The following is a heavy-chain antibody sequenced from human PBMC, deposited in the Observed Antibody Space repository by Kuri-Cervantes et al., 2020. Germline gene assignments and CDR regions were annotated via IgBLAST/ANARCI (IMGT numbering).Heavy chain of an antibody. D-gene: IGHD3-3*01. J-gene: IGHJ6*02. CDR1: GFTFSSYW. Sequence: GGSLRLSCAASGFTFSSYWMSWVRQAPGKGLEWVANIKQDGSEKYYVDSVKGRFTISRDNAKNSLYLQMNSLRAEDTAVYYCASHTYYDFWSGYWHYYGMDVWGQGTTVTVSS. CDR3: ASHTYYDFWSGYWHYYGMDV. CDR2: IKQDGSEK. V-gene: IGHV3-7*01.